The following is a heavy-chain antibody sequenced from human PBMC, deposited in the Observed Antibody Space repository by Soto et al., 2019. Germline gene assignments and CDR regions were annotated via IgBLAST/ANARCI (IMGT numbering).Heavy chain of an antibody. CDR3: ENRGTRRKPDLDY. CDR2: ISFDGNNK. J-gene: IGHJ4*02. CDR1: GFTFSAYG. V-gene: IGHV3-30*18. Sequence: QVQLVESGGGVVQPGRSLRLSCAASGFTFSAYGMHWVRQAPGKGLEWVALISFDGNNKYYADSVKGRFTISRDNSKKPPYLKRNSLRPEDTAVYYCENRGTRRKPDLDYWGKGTWVT. D-gene: IGHD3-10*01.